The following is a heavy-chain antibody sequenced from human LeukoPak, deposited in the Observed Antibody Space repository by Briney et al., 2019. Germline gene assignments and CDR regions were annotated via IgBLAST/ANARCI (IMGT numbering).Heavy chain of an antibody. CDR2: IYTSGST. J-gene: IGHJ3*02. D-gene: IGHD1-20*01. Sequence: PSETLSLTCTVSGGSISSGSYYWSWIRQPAGKGLEWIGRIYTSGSTNYNPSLKSRVTISVDTSKNQFSLKLSSVTAADTAVYYCARLITGTYDAFDIWGQGTMVTVSS. CDR1: GGSISSGSYY. CDR3: ARLITGTYDAFDI. V-gene: IGHV4-61*02.